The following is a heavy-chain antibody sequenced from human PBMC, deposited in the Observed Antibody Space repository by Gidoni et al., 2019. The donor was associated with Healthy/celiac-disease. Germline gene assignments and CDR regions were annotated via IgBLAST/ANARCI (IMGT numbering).Heavy chain of an antibody. CDR1: GFTVSSNY. V-gene: IGHV3-53*01. CDR2: IYSGGRT. Sequence: EVQLVESGGGLIQRGGSLRLSCAASGFTVSSNYMSWVRQAPGKGLEWVSVIYSGGRTYYADSVKGRFTISRDNSKNTLYLQMNSLRAEDTAVYYCKGVAATSPRDYWGQGTLVTVSS. J-gene: IGHJ4*02. CDR3: KGVAATSPRDY. D-gene: IGHD6-19*01.